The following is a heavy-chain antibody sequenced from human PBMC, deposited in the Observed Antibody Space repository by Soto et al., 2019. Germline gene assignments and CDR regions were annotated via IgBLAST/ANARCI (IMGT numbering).Heavy chain of an antibody. D-gene: IGHD1-26*01. J-gene: IGHJ3*02. CDR1: GDSISSGGYY. Sequence: QVQLQESGPGLVKPSQTLSLTCTVSGDSISSGGYYWSWIRQHPGKGLEWIGYIYYSGSTYYHPSLRSRVTIPVDTSKNQFSLKLSSMTAADTAVYYCARVTPGSDAFDIWGQGTMVTVSS. CDR3: ARVTPGSDAFDI. CDR2: IYYSGST. V-gene: IGHV4-31*03.